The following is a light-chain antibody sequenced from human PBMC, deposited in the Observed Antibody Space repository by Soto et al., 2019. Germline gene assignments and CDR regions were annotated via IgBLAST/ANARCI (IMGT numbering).Light chain of an antibody. Sequence: DIQMTQSPSSLSASVGDRVTITCQASQDITNYLNWLQLKPGKAPKVLIYDASNLETGVPSRFGGTGSGTHFSFTISSLQPEVIATYYCQQYDSFPYTFGQGTKLEIK. J-gene: IGKJ2*01. CDR3: QQYDSFPYT. V-gene: IGKV1-33*01. CDR2: DAS. CDR1: QDITNY.